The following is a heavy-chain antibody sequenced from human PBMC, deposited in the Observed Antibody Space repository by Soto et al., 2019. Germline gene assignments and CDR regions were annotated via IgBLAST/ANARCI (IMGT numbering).Heavy chain of an antibody. V-gene: IGHV4-4*02. CDR3: AREGFDHRPDY. J-gene: IGHJ4*02. CDR2: MFASGSS. Sequence: QVQLQESGPGLVKPSETLSLTCAVSGDSISSPNWWSWYRQSPGKGLELIGEMFASGSSNYNPSLDGRVTISLEPSKDQVSPKLTPLSAGDTGIYFCAREGFDHRPDYWGQGIPVSVSS. CDR1: GDSISSPNW.